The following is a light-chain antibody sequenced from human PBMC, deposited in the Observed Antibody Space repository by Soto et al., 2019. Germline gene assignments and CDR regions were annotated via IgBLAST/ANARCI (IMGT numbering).Light chain of an antibody. CDR1: SSDVGGYNY. J-gene: IGLJ2*01. V-gene: IGLV2-8*01. CDR3: SSYTTSTTQV. Sequence: QSALTQPPSASGSPGQSVTISCTGTSSDVGGYNYVSWYQQYPGKAPKLMIYEVTKRPSGVPDRFSGSKSGKTASLTIFGLQAEDEADYYCSSYTTSTTQVFGGGTKLTVL. CDR2: EVT.